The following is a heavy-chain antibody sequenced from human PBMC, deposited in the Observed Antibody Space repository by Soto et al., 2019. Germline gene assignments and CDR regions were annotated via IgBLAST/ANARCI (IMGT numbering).Heavy chain of an antibody. Sequence: WGSLRLSCAASGFTINNYAMSWGRHAPGPGLELVSGSNASGSRTFYADSLHGRFPVSRIFSKNTLSLQMDSLRAEDTAVYFCGKDPNGACVGGFEFWGPGTMVTVSS. V-gene: IGHV3-23*01. CDR1: GFTINNYA. D-gene: IGHD4-17*01. J-gene: IGHJ3*01. CDR3: GKDPNGACVGGFEF. CDR2: SNASGSRT.